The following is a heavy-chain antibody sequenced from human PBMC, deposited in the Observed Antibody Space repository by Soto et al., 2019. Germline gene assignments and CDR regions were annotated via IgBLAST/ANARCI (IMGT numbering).Heavy chain of an antibody. CDR3: ARGRENLLRD. J-gene: IGHJ4*02. V-gene: IGHV3-23*01. CDR1: GFTFSSYA. D-gene: IGHD3-10*01. Sequence: EVQLLESGGGLVQPGGSLRLSCAASGFTFSSYAMSWVRQAPGKGLEWVSAISGSGGSTSYAQKFQGRVTMTRDTSTSTVYMELSSLRSEDTAVYYCARGRENLLRDWGQGTLVTVSS. CDR2: ISGSGGST.